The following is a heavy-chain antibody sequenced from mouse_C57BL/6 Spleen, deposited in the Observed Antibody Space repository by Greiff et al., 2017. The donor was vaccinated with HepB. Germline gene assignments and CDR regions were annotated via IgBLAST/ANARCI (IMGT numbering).Heavy chain of an antibody. Sequence: EVMLVESGGDLVKPGGSLKLSCAASGFTFSSYGMSWVRQTPDKRLEWVATISSGGSYTYYPDSVKGRFTISRDNAKNTLYLQMSSLKSEDTAMYYCAREGYDGYPFDYWGQGTTLTVSS. D-gene: IGHD2-3*01. CDR3: AREGYDGYPFDY. CDR2: ISSGGSYT. J-gene: IGHJ2*01. CDR1: GFTFSSYG. V-gene: IGHV5-6*01.